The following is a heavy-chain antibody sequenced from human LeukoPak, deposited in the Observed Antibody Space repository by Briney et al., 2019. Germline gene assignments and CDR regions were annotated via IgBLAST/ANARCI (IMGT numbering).Heavy chain of an antibody. Sequence: GESLKISCKGSGYSFTSYWIGWVRQMPGKGLEWMGIIYPGDSDTRYSPSFQGQVTISADKSISTAYLQWSSLKASDTAMYYCARLISYYYGSGTPFDPWGQGTLVTVSS. V-gene: IGHV5-51*01. J-gene: IGHJ5*02. CDR2: IYPGDSDT. D-gene: IGHD3-10*01. CDR3: ARLISYYYGSGTPFDP. CDR1: GYSFTSYW.